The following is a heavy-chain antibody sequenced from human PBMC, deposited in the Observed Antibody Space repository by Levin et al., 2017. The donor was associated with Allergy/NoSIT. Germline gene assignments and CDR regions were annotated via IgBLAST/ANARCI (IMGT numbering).Heavy chain of an antibody. V-gene: IGHV1-2*02. D-gene: IGHD5-18*01. CDR1: GYTFTGYY. Sequence: ASVKVSCKASGYTFTGYYMHWVRQAPGQGLEWMGWINPNSGNTNYAQKFQGRVTMTRDTSISTAYMELSRLRSDDTAVYYCARILGDTSMVTAHAYDIWGQGTMVTVSS. CDR3: ARILGDTSMVTAHAYDI. J-gene: IGHJ3*02. CDR2: INPNSGNT.